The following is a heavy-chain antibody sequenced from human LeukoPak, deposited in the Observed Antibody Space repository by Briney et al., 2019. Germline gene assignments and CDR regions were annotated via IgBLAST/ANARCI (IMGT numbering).Heavy chain of an antibody. CDR1: GFTFSSYG. Sequence: GGSLRLSCAASGFTFSSYGMHWVRQAPGMGLEWVTFIRYDGGNKYYADSVKGRFTISRDNSKNTLYLQMNSLRAEDTAVYYCAKEGAYYGGGAFDIWGQGTMVTVSS. V-gene: IGHV3-30*02. CDR3: AKEGAYYGGGAFDI. J-gene: IGHJ3*02. CDR2: IRYDGGNK. D-gene: IGHD4-23*01.